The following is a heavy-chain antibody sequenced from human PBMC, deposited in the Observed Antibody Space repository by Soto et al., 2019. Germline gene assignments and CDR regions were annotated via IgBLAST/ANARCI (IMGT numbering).Heavy chain of an antibody. CDR2: IFANGHT. D-gene: IGHD6-13*01. V-gene: IGHV4-4*07. J-gene: IGHJ5*02. CDR3: VASLAASGLNWLDP. Sequence: LETLSLTCIVSGGSISEKYWNWVRQPPGKGLEWIGLIFANGHTDYNPSLKSRVTMSVDASKNQFSLRLTSMTAADTAVYYCVASLAASGLNWLDPWGRGTLVTVSS. CDR1: GGSISEKY.